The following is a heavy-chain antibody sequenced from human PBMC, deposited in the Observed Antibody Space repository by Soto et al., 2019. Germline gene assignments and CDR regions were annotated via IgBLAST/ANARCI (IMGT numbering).Heavy chain of an antibody. J-gene: IGHJ4*02. D-gene: IGHD6-19*01. CDR2: INHSGST. V-gene: IGHV4-34*01. Sequence: SETLSLTCAVYGGSFSGYYWSWIRQPPGKGLEWIGEINHSGSTNYNPSLKSRVTISVDTSKNQFSLKLSSVTAADTAMYYCARGIYSSGWYWGASDYWGQGTLVTVSS. CDR3: ARGIYSSGWYWGASDY. CDR1: GGSFSGYY.